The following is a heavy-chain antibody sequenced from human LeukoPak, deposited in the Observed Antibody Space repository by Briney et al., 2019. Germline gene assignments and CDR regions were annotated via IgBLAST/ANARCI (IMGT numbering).Heavy chain of an antibody. V-gene: IGHV4-39*01. Sequence: PSETLSLTCTVSVGSFNSSSYHWRWIRQPPGKGLEWIGSIYYNESTYYNPSLKSRVTISVDTSKNQSSMKLSAVTAADPAVHYCASLLGDYDFWSGLTYYYYMDVWGKGTTVTVSS. CDR3: ASLLGDYDFWSGLTYYYYMDV. J-gene: IGHJ6*03. D-gene: IGHD3-3*01. CDR2: IYYNEST. CDR1: VGSFNSSSYH.